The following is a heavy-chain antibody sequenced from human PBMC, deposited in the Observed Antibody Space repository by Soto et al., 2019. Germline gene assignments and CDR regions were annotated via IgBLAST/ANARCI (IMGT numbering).Heavy chain of an antibody. V-gene: IGHV3-53*01. CDR3: ATWHEREHAYDV. D-gene: IGHD1-1*01. CDR1: GLTISGKKY. CDR2: LYDVDGS. J-gene: IGHJ3*01. Sequence: DVQLVASGGGLIQPGESLRLSCAAFGLTISGKKYVDWVRQAPGKGLDWVSALYDVDGSFYADSVKGRFTTSSDSSKTTVYLQMNDLRPDDTAVYYCATWHEREHAYDVWGQGTTVTVSS.